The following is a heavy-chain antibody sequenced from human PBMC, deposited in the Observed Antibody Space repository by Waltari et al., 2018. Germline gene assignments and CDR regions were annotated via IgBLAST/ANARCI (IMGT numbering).Heavy chain of an antibody. CDR1: GFKFNSHS. J-gene: IGHJ6*03. CDR2: IGGNDGSI. V-gene: IGHV3-21*02. Sequence: EEQLVESGGGLVKPGGSLRLSCAGSGFKFNSHSMNWVRQAPGKGLEGVASIGGNDGSIYYADSVKGRFTVSRDNAKNSLFLQMDSLRGDDTALYYCAREAPNYYYYMDVWGKGTTVTVS. CDR3: AREAPNYYYYMDV.